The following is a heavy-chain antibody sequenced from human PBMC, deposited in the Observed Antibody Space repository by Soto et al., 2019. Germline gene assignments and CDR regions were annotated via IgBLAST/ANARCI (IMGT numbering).Heavy chain of an antibody. Sequence: GASVKFSCKAGGYTFSDYYIQWVRQAPGQGLEYMGWISPKSGGAAYAQKFRGRVTMTRDTSVNLAYLQMNSLNIEDSAVYYCSGAESPDTAYFSLYWGQGTPVTVSS. CDR2: ISPKSGGA. D-gene: IGHD1-26*01. V-gene: IGHV1-2*02. CDR1: GYTFSDYY. CDR3: SGAESPDTAYFSLY. J-gene: IGHJ4*02.